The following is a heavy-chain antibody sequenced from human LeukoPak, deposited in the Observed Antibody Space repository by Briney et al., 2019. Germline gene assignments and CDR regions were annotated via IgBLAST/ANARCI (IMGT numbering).Heavy chain of an antibody. CDR1: GFTFSSYA. Sequence: GGSLRLSCAASGFTFSSYAVSWVRQAPGKGLEWVSAITGSGGYTYYADSVKGRFTISRDNSKNTLYLQMNSLRAEDTAIYYCAKVGVAGGYYWFDPWGQGTLVTVSS. CDR3: AKVGVAGGYYWFDP. J-gene: IGHJ5*02. D-gene: IGHD6-19*01. V-gene: IGHV3-23*01. CDR2: ITGSGGYT.